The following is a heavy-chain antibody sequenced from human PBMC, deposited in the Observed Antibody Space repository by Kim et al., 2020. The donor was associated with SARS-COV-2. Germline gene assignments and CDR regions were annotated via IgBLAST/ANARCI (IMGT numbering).Heavy chain of an antibody. CDR2: INHSGST. D-gene: IGHD3-16*01. CDR1: GGSFSGYY. Sequence: SETLSLTCAVYGGSFSGYYWSWIRQPPGKGLEWIGEINHSGSTNYNPSLKSRVTISVDTSKNQFSLKLSSVTAADTAVYYCARGRGGTRWVTFGWGYYY. J-gene: IGHJ6*01. CDR3: ARGRGGTRWVTFGWGYYY. V-gene: IGHV4-34*01.